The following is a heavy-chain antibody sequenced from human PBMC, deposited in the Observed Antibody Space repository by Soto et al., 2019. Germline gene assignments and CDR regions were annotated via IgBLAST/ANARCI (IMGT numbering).Heavy chain of an antibody. D-gene: IGHD3-16*02. J-gene: IGHJ4*02. CDR3: ARLRTFGGVINLFDY. Sequence: PSETLSLTCTVSGGSISSSSYYWGWIRQPPGKGLEWIGSIYYSGSTYYNPSLKSRVTISVDTSKNQFSLKLSSVTAADTAVYYCARLRTFGGVINLFDYWGQGTLVTASS. V-gene: IGHV4-39*01. CDR2: IYYSGST. CDR1: GGSISSSSYY.